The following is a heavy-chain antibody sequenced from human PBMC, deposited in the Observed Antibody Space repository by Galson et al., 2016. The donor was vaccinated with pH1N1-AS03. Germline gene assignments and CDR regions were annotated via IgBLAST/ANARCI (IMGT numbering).Heavy chain of an antibody. J-gene: IGHJ4*02. Sequence: SLRLSCAASGFTFKNYAMSWVRQAPGKGLEWVSVISGIGTSTYYAASVKGRFSISRDNARNTLSLQMDGLRAEDTALYCCAKEGDEGAFDCWGQGTLVTVSP. CDR2: ISGIGTST. V-gene: IGHV3-23*01. CDR1: GFTFKNYA. CDR3: AKEGDEGAFDC.